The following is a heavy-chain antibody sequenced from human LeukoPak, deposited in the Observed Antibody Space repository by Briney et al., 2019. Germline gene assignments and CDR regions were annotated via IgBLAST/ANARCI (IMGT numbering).Heavy chain of an antibody. D-gene: IGHD4-11*01. J-gene: IGHJ4*02. Sequence: SETLSLTCAVYGGSFSGYYWSWIRQPPGKGLEWIGEINHSGSTNYNPSLKSRVTISVDTSKNQFSLKLSSVTAADTAVYYCARVPSTVTTRRGYFDYWGQGTLVTVYS. CDR2: INHSGST. V-gene: IGHV4-34*01. CDR3: ARVPSTVTTRRGYFDY. CDR1: GGSFSGYY.